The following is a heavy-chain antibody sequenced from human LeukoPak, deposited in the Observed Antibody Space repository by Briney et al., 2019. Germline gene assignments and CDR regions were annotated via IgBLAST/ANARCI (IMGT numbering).Heavy chain of an antibody. D-gene: IGHD2-2*01. V-gene: IGHV1-24*01. J-gene: IGHJ4*02. CDR1: GYTLTELS. Sequence: PSVKVSCKVSGYTLTELSMHWVRQAPGKGLEWMGGFDPEDGETIYAQKFQGRVTMTEDTSTDTAYMEVSSLRSEDTAVYYCAKDQDIVVVPAATFAYWGQGTLVTVPS. CDR2: FDPEDGET. CDR3: AKDQDIVVVPAATFAY.